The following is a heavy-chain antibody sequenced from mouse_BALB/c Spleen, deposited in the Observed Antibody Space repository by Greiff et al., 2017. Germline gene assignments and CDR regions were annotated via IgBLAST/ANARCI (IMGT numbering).Heavy chain of an antibody. CDR3: ARNRYYRYDGYYAMDY. Sequence: VQLQQSGAELVKPGASVKLSCTASGFNIKDTYMHWVKQRPEQGLEWIGRIDPANGNTKYDPKFQGKATITADTSSNTAYLQLSSLTSEDTAVYYCARNRYYRYDGYYAMDYWGQGTSVTVSS. J-gene: IGHJ4*01. V-gene: IGHV14-3*02. CDR1: GFNIKDTY. CDR2: IDPANGNT. D-gene: IGHD2-14*01.